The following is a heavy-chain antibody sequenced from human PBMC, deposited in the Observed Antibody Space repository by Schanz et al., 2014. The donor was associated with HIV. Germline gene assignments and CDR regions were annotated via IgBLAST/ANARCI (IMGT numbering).Heavy chain of an antibody. J-gene: IGHJ4*02. Sequence: EVQLVESGGGLVQPGGSLRLSCAASGFTFSSYWMSWVREAQGKGLEWVANTKEDGSEKNYVDSVKGRFTISRDNAKNSLYLQMNSLRAEDTAIYYCAKGGSSPDYWGQGTLVTVSS. V-gene: IGHV3-7*01. CDR1: GFTFSSYW. CDR2: TKEDGSEK. D-gene: IGHD6-6*01. CDR3: AKGGSSPDY.